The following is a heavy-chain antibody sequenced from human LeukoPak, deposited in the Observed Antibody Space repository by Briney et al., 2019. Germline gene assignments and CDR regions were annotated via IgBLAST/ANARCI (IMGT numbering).Heavy chain of an antibody. D-gene: IGHD6-6*01. J-gene: IGHJ4*02. Sequence: GGSLRLSCAASGSTLSTYAMHWVRQAPGKGLEWVAIISYGGSSQGYTDSVKGRFTVSRDNSRNTLYLQMHSLRAEDTAVYYCARDSEYYSLSGRLDYWGQGTLVTVSS. V-gene: IGHV3-30-3*01. CDR2: ISYGGSSQ. CDR1: GSTLSTYA. CDR3: ARDSEYYSLSGRLDY.